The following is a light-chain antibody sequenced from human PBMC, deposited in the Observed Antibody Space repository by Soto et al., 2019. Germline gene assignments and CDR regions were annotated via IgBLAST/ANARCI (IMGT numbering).Light chain of an antibody. V-gene: IGLV2-14*03. Sequence: QLVLTQPASVSGSPGQSIAISCIGTSSDVGAYNVSWYQQHPGKAPKLVIYDVNNRPSGVSNRFSGSKSGNTASLTISGLQAEDEADYYCGSYTTSGSVVFGGGTKLTVL. J-gene: IGLJ2*01. CDR3: GSYTTSGSVV. CDR1: SSDVGAYN. CDR2: DVN.